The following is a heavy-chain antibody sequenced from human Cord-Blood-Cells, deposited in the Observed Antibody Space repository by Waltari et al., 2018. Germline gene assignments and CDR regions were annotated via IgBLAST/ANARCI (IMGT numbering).Heavy chain of an antibody. J-gene: IGHJ5*02. CDR1: GGSISSSSYY. CDR2: IYYSGST. V-gene: IGHV4-39*01. Sequence: QLQLQESGPGLVKPSETLSLTCTVSGGSISSSSYYWGWIRQPPGKGLEWIGSIYYSGSTYYNPSLKSRVTISVATSKNQFSLKLSSVTAADTAVYYCARLTRLEIFDNPFWSGYYINWFDPWGQGTLVTVSS. D-gene: IGHD3-3*01. CDR3: ARLTRLEIFDNPFWSGYYINWFDP.